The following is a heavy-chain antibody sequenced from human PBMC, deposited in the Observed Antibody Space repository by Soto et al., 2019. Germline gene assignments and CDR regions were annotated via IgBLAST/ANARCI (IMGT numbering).Heavy chain of an antibody. CDR2: IYSGGST. CDR3: ARVAMTYSSGWYHYYYGMDV. J-gene: IGHJ6*02. D-gene: IGHD6-19*01. CDR1: GFTVSSNY. V-gene: IGHV3-53*01. Sequence: EVQLVESGGGLIQPGGSLRLSCAASGFTVSSNYMSWVRQAPGKGLEWVSVIYSGGSTYYADSVKGRFTISRDNSKNTLYLQMNSLRAEDTAVYDCARVAMTYSSGWYHYYYGMDVWGQGTTVTVSS.